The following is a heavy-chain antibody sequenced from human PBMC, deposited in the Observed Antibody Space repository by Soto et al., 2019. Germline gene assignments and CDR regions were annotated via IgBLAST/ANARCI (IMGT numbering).Heavy chain of an antibody. CDR1: GYTFTSYA. D-gene: IGHD3-3*01. CDR2: INAGNGNT. J-gene: IGHJ6*02. CDR3: ARPPVPYYDFWSGYYTSYYYYGMDV. V-gene: IGHV1-3*01. Sequence: ASVKVSCKASGYTFTSYAMHWVRQAPRQRLEWMGWINAGNGNTEYSQKFQGRVTITRDTSASTAYMELSSLRSEDTAVYYCARPPVPYYDFWSGYYTSYYYYGMDVWGQGSTVTVSS.